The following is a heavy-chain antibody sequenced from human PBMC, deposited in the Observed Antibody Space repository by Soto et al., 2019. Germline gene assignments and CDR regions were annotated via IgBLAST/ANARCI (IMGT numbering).Heavy chain of an antibody. CDR2: IYYSGST. J-gene: IGHJ6*02. CDR1: GGSISSGDYY. Sequence: KTSETLSLTCTVSGGSISSGDYYWSWIRQPPGKGLEWIGYIYYSGSTYYNPSLKSRVTISVDTSKNQFSLKLSSVTAADTAVYYCARGAGGDYYGSGSPYYYYYGMDVWGQGTTVTVSS. D-gene: IGHD3-10*01. CDR3: ARGAGGDYYGSGSPYYYYYGMDV. V-gene: IGHV4-30-4*01.